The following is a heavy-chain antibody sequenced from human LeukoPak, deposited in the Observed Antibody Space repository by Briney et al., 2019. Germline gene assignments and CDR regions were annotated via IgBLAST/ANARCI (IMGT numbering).Heavy chain of an antibody. CDR2: INSDGSYT. V-gene: IGHV3-74*01. CDR3: ASQIVVVVAATGTTRSNDY. J-gene: IGHJ4*02. CDR1: GFTFSSYW. D-gene: IGHD2-15*01. Sequence: GGSLRLSCAASGFTFSSYWMHWVRQVPGKGLVWVSRINSDGSYTSYLDSVKGRFTISRDNAKNTLHLQMNSLRAEDTAMYYCASQIVVVVAATGTTRSNDYWGQGTLVTVSS.